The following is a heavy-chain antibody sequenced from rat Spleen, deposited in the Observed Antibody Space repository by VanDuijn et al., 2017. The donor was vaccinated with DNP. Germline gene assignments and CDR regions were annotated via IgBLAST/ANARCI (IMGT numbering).Heavy chain of an antibody. V-gene: IGHV5-22*01. Sequence: EVQLVESGGGVVQPGRSPKLSCAASGFTFSDYYMAWVRQAPTKGLEWVAYISYDGRSNYRGDSVKGRFTISRDNAKSTLYLQMNSLRSEDMATYYCARHVLPLRVWDYWGQGVMVTVSS. J-gene: IGHJ2*01. CDR2: ISYDGRSN. CDR1: GFTFSDYY. CDR3: ARHVLPLRVWDY. D-gene: IGHD1-4*01.